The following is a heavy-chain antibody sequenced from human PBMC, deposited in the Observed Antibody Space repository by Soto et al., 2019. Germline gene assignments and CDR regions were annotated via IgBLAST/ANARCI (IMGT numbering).Heavy chain of an antibody. D-gene: IGHD2-2*01. Sequence: EVQLLESGGGLVQPGGSLRLSCAASGFTFSNYAMSWVRQAPGKGLEWVSVISGSGDNTQYADSVKGRFTISRDNSKNTLHLQMNSLRVEDTAVYYCAKGLRVVASAIDSWGQGTLVTVSS. J-gene: IGHJ4*02. V-gene: IGHV3-23*01. CDR1: GFTFSNYA. CDR2: ISGSGDNT. CDR3: AKGLRVVASAIDS.